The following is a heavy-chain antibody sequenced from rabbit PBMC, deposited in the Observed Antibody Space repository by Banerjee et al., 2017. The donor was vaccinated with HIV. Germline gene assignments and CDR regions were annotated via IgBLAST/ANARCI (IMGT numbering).Heavy chain of an antibody. CDR1: GLDFSNNYW. D-gene: IGHD8-1*01. J-gene: IGHJ3*01. Sequence: QSLEESGGDLVKPGASLTLTCTASGLDFSNNYWICWVRQAPGKGLEWIACIYAGSSGSTQYASWVNGRFTISKISSTTVTLQMTSLTAADTATYFCARSAYDDGTYWDLWGQGTLVTVS. CDR2: IYAGSSGST. V-gene: IGHV1S40*01. CDR3: ARSAYDDGTYWDL.